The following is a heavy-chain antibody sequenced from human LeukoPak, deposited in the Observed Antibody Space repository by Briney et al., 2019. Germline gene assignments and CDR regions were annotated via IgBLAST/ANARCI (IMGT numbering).Heavy chain of an antibody. J-gene: IGHJ4*02. D-gene: IGHD3-10*01. Sequence: GGSLRLSCAASGFTFSSYSMNWVRQAPGKGLEWVSYISSLSGTIYYADSVKGRFIISRDNAQNSLFLQMNSLRAEDTAVYYCARDWFGELYFDYWGQGTLVTVSS. CDR1: GFTFSSYS. V-gene: IGHV3-48*01. CDR3: ARDWFGELYFDY. CDR2: ISSLSGTI.